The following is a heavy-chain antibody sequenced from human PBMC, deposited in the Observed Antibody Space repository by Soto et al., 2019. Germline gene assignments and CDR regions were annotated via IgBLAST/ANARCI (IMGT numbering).Heavy chain of an antibody. D-gene: IGHD6-19*01. Sequence: GGSLRVSCAATGLTFNTYNMNWVRQSPGKGLEWVSSISSSSAYIYYADSVKGRFTISRDNAKNLLFLQMNSLRAEDTAVYYCARDGGSGLSWFDPWGQGTQVTVSS. J-gene: IGHJ5*02. CDR3: ARDGGSGLSWFDP. V-gene: IGHV3-21*01. CDR2: ISSSSAYI. CDR1: GLTFNTYN.